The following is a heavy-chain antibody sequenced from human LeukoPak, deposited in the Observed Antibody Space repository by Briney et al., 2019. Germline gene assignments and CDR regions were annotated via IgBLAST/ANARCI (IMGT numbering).Heavy chain of an antibody. Sequence: PGGSLRLSCAASGFTVSSNHMSWVRQAPGKGPEWVSLLYSGGSIYYADSVKGRFTISRDNSKNTLDLQMNSLRAEDTAVYYCARDYYDSRGSDLWGRGTLVTVSS. J-gene: IGHJ2*01. CDR3: ARDYYDSRGSDL. D-gene: IGHD3-22*01. V-gene: IGHV3-66*01. CDR2: LYSGGSI. CDR1: GFTVSSNH.